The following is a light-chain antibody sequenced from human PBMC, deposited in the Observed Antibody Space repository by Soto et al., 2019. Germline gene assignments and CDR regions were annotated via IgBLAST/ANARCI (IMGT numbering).Light chain of an antibody. CDR2: GIS. Sequence: QSVLTQPASVSGSPGQSITISCTGTSSDVGGYNYVSWYQQHPGKAPKLMIYGISDRPSGVSNRFSGSKSGNTASLTISGLQAEDEADYYCISYTTSSTLHVVFGGGTKLTVL. CDR1: SSDVGGYNY. CDR3: ISYTTSSTLHVV. J-gene: IGLJ2*01. V-gene: IGLV2-14*01.